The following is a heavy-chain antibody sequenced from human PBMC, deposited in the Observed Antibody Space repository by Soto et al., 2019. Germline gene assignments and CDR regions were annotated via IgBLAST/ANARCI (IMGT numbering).Heavy chain of an antibody. CDR2: ISAYNGNT. Sequence: ASVKVSCKASGCTFTSYGISWVRQAPGQGLEWMGWISAYNGNTNYAQKLQGRVTMTTDTSTSTAYMELRSLRSDDTAVYYCARDVGTYYYDFYYGMDVWGQGTTVTVSS. J-gene: IGHJ6*02. CDR3: ARDVGTYYYDFYYGMDV. CDR1: GCTFTSYG. D-gene: IGHD3-10*01. V-gene: IGHV1-18*01.